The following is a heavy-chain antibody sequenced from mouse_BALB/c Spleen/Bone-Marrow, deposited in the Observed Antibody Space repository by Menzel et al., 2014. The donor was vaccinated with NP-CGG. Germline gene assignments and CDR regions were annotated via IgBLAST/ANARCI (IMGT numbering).Heavy chain of an antibody. CDR1: GFNIXDTY. D-gene: IGHD2-2*01. V-gene: IGHV14-3*02. CDR3: ARNYGYGKSFAY. J-gene: IGHJ3*01. CDR2: IDPANGNT. Sequence: EVKLQESGAELVKPGASVKLSCTASGFNIXDTYMHWVKQRPEQGLEWIGRIDPANGNTKYDPKFQGKATITADTSSNTAYLQLSSLTSEDTAVYYCARNYGYGKSFAYWGQGTLVTVSA.